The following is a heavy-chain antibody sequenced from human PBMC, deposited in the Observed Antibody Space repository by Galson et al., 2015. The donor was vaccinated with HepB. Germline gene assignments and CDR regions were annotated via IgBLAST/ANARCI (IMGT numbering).Heavy chain of an antibody. CDR1: GFSFSTYA. Sequence: SLRLSCAASGFSFSTYAMSWVRQAPGKGLEWVSGISGSGGRIDYADSVKGRFTISRDNSKNTMYLQMNSLRDEDTAIYYSARPIVRGEGWFDPWGQETLVTVSS. CDR2: ISGSGGRI. CDR3: ARPIVRGEGWFDP. D-gene: IGHD3-10*01. V-gene: IGHV3-23*01. J-gene: IGHJ5*02.